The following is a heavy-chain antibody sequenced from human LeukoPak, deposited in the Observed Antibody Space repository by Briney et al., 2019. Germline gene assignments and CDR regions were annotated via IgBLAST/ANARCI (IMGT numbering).Heavy chain of an antibody. V-gene: IGHV3-74*01. CDR1: GFTLSRNW. J-gene: IGHJ4*02. CDR2: VNSDGSNT. CDR3: ARDPGYCTGGSCYNEDY. D-gene: IGHD2-15*01. Sequence: GGSLRLSCEASGFTLSRNWMHWVRQAPGKGLVWVSRVNSDGSNTRYADSVKGRFTISRDNAKNTLYLQMNSLRAEDTAVYYCARDPGYCTGGSCYNEDYWGQGTLVTVSS.